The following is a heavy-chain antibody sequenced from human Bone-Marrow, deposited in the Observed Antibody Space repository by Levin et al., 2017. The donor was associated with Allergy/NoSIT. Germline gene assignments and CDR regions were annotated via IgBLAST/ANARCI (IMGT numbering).Heavy chain of an antibody. J-gene: IGHJ4*02. CDR2: ISYSGYT. CDR1: SASISGYY. D-gene: IGHD4-23*01. V-gene: IGHV4-59*01. Sequence: KPSETLSLTCTVSSASISGYYWTWIRQPSGTELESIGFISYSGYTSYNPSLRSRVTISVDTSKNQFSLRLSSVTAADTAVYFCARARNDNGGLYFDYWGQGTLVTVSS. CDR3: ARARNDNGGLYFDY.